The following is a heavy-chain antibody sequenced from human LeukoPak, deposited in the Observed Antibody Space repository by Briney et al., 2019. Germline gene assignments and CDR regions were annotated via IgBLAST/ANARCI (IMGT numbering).Heavy chain of an antibody. V-gene: IGHV3-9*01. CDR3: AKGTGRYWTFFDY. CDR2: ISWNSGSI. CDR1: GFTFDDYA. Sequence: GGPLRLSCAASGFTFDDYAMHWVRLAPGKGLEWVSGISWNSGSIDYAVSVKGRFIISRDNAKNSLYLQMNSLRPEDTALYYCAKGTGRYWTFFDYWGQGTLVIASS. D-gene: IGHD1-26*01. J-gene: IGHJ4*02.